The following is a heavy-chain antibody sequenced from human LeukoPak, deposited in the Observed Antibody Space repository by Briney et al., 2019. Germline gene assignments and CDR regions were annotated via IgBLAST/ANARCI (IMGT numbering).Heavy chain of an antibody. Sequence: SETLSLTCTVSGGSISSYYWSWIRQPPGKGLEWIGYIYYSGSTNCNPSLKSRVTISVDTSKNQFSLKLSSVTAADTAVYYCAGHGAFDIWGQGTMVTVSS. CDR2: IYYSGST. J-gene: IGHJ3*02. CDR3: AGHGAFDI. V-gene: IGHV4-59*08. CDR1: GGSISSYY.